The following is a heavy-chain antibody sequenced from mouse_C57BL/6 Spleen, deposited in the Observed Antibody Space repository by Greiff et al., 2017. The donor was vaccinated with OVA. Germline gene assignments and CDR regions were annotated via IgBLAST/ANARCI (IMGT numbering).Heavy chain of an antibody. CDR3: ARSGSYWYFDV. J-gene: IGHJ1*03. D-gene: IGHD1-1*01. CDR2: IYPGDGDT. CDR1: GYAFSSSW. Sequence: VQLQQSGPELVKPGASVKISCKASGYAFSSSWMNWVKQRPGKGLEWIGRIYPGDGDTNYNGKFKGKATLTADKSSSTAYMQLSSLTSEDSAVYFCARSGSYWYFDVWGTGTTVTVSS. V-gene: IGHV1-82*01.